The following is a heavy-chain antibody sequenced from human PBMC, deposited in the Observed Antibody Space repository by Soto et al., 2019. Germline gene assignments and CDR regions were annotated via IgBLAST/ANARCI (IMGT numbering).Heavy chain of an antibody. J-gene: IGHJ4*02. CDR1: GFTFSNYA. CDR3: AKEAVEYQLLFGFDY. V-gene: IGHV3-23*01. Sequence: GPLRHSFAASGFTFSNYAMSWVRQAPGKGLEWVSAISGSGGSTYYADSVKGRFTISRDNSKNTLYLQMNSLRAEDTAVYYCAKEAVEYQLLFGFDYWGQGTLVTVSS. D-gene: IGHD2-2*01. CDR2: ISGSGGST.